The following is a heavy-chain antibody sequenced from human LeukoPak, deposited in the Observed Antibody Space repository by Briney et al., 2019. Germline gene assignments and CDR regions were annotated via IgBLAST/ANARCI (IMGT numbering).Heavy chain of an antibody. CDR2: MNPNSGNT. CDR3: ARATSGWLDDAFDI. V-gene: IGHV1-8*01. CDR1: GYTFTSYD. J-gene: IGHJ3*02. Sequence: ASVKVSCKASGYTFTSYDINWVRQATGQGLEGMGWMNPNSGNTGYAQKFQGRVTMTRNTPISTAYMELSSLRSEDTAVYYCARATSGWLDDAFDIWGQGTMVTVSS. D-gene: IGHD6-19*01.